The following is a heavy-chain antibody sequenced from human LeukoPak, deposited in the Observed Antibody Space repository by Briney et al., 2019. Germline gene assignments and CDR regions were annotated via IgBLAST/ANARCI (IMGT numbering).Heavy chain of an antibody. J-gene: IGHJ4*02. CDR3: ARGAAVAGTQAFDL. D-gene: IGHD6-19*01. Sequence: GGSLRLSCAASGFTFSSYYMHWVRRAPGKGLVWVSRIDSDGSTTLYADSVKGRFTISRDNAKNTLYLQVSSLRAEDTAVYYCARGAAVAGTQAFDLWGQGTLVTVSS. CDR1: GFTFSSYY. V-gene: IGHV3-74*01. CDR2: IDSDGSTT.